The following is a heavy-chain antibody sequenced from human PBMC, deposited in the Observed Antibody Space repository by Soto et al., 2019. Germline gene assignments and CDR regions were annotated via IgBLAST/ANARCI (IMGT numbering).Heavy chain of an antibody. CDR3: ARYGLLMVRGVKKGFDY. CDR1: GGSFSGYY. CDR2: INHSGST. J-gene: IGHJ4*02. V-gene: IGHV4-34*01. Sequence: SETLSLTCAVYGGSFSGYYWSWIRQPPGKGLEWIGEINHSGSTNYNPSLKSRVTISVDRSKNQFSLKLSSVTAADTAVYYCARYGLLMVRGVKKGFDYWGQGTLVTVSS. D-gene: IGHD3-10*01.